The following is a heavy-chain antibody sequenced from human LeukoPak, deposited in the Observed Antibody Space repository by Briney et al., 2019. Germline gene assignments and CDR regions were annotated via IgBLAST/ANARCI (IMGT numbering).Heavy chain of an antibody. V-gene: IGHV2-5*01. Sequence: SGPTLVKPTQTLTLTGTFSGFSLSTSGVGVGWIRQPPGKALEWLALIYWNDDKRHSPSLKSRLTITKDTSKNQVVLTMTNMDPVDTATYYCAHLPMIARGHDAFHIWGQGTMVTVSS. CDR2: IYWNDDK. CDR1: GFSLSTSGVG. D-gene: IGHD3-22*01. CDR3: AHLPMIARGHDAFHI. J-gene: IGHJ3*02.